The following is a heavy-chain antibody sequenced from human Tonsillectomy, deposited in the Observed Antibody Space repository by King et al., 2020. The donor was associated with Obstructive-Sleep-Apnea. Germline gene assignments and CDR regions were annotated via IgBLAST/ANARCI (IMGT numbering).Heavy chain of an antibody. CDR2: ISYDGSNK. CDR3: AGGIPAVGSGYYRPFDY. V-gene: IGHV3-30*04. Sequence: VQLVESGGGVVQPGRSLRLSCAASGFTFSSYAMHWVRQAPGKGLEWVAVISYDGSNKYYADSVKGRLTISRDNSKNTLYLQRNSLRAEDTALYYCAGGIPAVGSGYYRPFDYWGQGTLVTVSS. CDR1: GFTFSSYA. D-gene: IGHD3-22*01. J-gene: IGHJ4*02.